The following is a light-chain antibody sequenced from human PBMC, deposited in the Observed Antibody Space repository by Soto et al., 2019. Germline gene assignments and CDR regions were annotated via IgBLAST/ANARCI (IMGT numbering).Light chain of an antibody. CDR2: ATS. CDR1: QSIRSTY. CDR3: QQYSGAVT. Sequence: EIVLTQSPGTLSLSPGERATLSCRASQSIRSTYLAWYQQKPGQPPRLLIYATSKRQSGVPDRFSGGGSETDFTLTISSLEPEDVAVYYCQQYSGAVTFGGGTKVDIK. V-gene: IGKV3-20*01. J-gene: IGKJ4*01.